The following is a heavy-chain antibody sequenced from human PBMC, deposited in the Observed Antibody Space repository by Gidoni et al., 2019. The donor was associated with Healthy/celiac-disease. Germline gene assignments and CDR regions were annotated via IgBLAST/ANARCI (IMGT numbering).Heavy chain of an antibody. J-gene: IGHJ3*02. D-gene: IGHD2-15*01. V-gene: IGHV4-34*01. CDR1: GGSFSGYY. CDR3: ARSVPGEYCSGGSCPYDAFDI. CDR2: INHSGST. Sequence: QVQLQQWGAGLLKPSETLSLTCAVYGGSFSGYYWSWIRQPPGKGLEWIGEINHSGSTNYNPSLKSRVTISVDTSKNQFSLKLSSVTAADTAVYYCARSVPGEYCSGGSCPYDAFDIWGQGTMVTVSS.